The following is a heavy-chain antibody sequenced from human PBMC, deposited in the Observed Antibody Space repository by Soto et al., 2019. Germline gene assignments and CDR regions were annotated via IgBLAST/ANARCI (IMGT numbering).Heavy chain of an antibody. J-gene: IGHJ4*02. CDR2: LIPIFGTA. CDR1: GGTFSSYA. CDR3: ARVPYYDYVWGSWGTFDY. Sequence: QVQLVQSGAEVKKPGSSVKVSCKASGGTFSSYAISWVRQAPGQGLEWMGGLIPIFGTANYAQKFQGRVTITADESTSTAYMELSSLRSEDTAVYYCARVPYYDYVWGSWGTFDYWGQGTLVTVSS. D-gene: IGHD3-16*01. V-gene: IGHV1-69*01.